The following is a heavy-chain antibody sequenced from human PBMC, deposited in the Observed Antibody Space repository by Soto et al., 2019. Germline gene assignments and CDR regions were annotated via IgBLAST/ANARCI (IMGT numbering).Heavy chain of an antibody. CDR1: GFTFENYA. D-gene: IGHD3-3*01. Sequence: PGGSLRLSCVASGFTFENYAMSWVRQAPGKGLEWVSAISGSGGTTYYSDSVKGRFTISRDNSKNTVYLQMNDLRVEDAAEYFCAKDSWAIFGVPAGEYYAMDVWGQGTTVPAS. J-gene: IGHJ6*02. CDR3: AKDSWAIFGVPAGEYYAMDV. V-gene: IGHV3-23*01. CDR2: ISGSGGTT.